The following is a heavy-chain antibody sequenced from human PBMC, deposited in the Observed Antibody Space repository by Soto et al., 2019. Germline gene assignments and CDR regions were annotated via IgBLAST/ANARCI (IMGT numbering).Heavy chain of an antibody. Sequence: QVQLVQSGAEVKKPGSSVKVSCKASGGTFSSYAISWVRQAPGQGLEWMGGIIPIFGTANYAQKSQGKVKIPVDETTITDYVEPDSRRPGGMAVYDCASRLGAIVMGVWGQGTTGT. V-gene: IGHV1-69*01. J-gene: IGHJ6*02. D-gene: IGHD1-26*01. CDR2: IIPIFGTA. CDR1: GGTFSSYA. CDR3: ASRLGAIVMGV.